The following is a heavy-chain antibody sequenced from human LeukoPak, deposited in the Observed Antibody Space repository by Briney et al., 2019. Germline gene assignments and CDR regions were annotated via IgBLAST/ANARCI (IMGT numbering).Heavy chain of an antibody. D-gene: IGHD3-3*01. CDR1: GGSFSGYY. CDR2: INHSGST. CDR3: ARGSSYDFWSGYRRNNWFDP. V-gene: IGHV4-34*01. J-gene: IGHJ5*02. Sequence: SETLSLTCAVYGGSFSGYYWSWIRQPPGKGLEWIGEINHSGSTNYNPSLKSRVTISVDTSKNQFSLKLSSVTAADTAVYYCARGSSYDFWSGYRRNNWFDPWGQGTLVTVSS.